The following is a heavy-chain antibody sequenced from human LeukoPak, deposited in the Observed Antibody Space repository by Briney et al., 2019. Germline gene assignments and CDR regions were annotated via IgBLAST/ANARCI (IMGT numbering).Heavy chain of an antibody. Sequence: SETLSLTCTVSGGPINSYYWSWIRQPPGKGLECIGYIHYTGSTNYNPSLKSRVTISVDTSKSQFSLKLSSVTAADTAIYYCARGGYYGSGNDFRFDPWGQGTLVTVSS. J-gene: IGHJ5*02. CDR1: GGPINSYY. CDR2: IHYTGST. V-gene: IGHV4-59*01. D-gene: IGHD3-10*01. CDR3: ARGGYYGSGNDFRFDP.